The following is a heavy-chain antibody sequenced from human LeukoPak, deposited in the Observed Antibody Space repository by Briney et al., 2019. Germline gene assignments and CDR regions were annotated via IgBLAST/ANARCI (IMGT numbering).Heavy chain of an antibody. J-gene: IGHJ4*02. CDR1: GYTLTELS. CDR2: FDPEDGET. V-gene: IGHV1-24*01. D-gene: IGHD2-2*01. Sequence: ASEKVSCKVSGYTLTELSMHWVRQAPGKGLEWMGGFDPEDGETIYAQKFQGRVTMTEDTSTDTAYMELSSLRSEDTAVYYCATNLPAAGYYFDYWGQGTLVTVSS. CDR3: ATNLPAAGYYFDY.